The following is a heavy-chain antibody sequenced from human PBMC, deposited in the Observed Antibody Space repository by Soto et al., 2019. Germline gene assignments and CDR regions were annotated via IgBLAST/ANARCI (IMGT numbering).Heavy chain of an antibody. V-gene: IGHV1-8*01. J-gene: IGHJ6*02. D-gene: IGHD3-10*01. CDR3: ATSRINMIRGVFYYGLDV. CDR2: VNPISGNT. Sequence: QEQLEQSGAEVKKPGASVKVSCKASGYTFTKYDFNWVRQATGQGLEWMGWVNPISGNTETAQNFQGRVSLTMNTSTSTAFMELSSLRSGDTAFYYCATSRINMIRGVFYYGLDVWGHGTTLTVSS. CDR1: GYTFTKYD.